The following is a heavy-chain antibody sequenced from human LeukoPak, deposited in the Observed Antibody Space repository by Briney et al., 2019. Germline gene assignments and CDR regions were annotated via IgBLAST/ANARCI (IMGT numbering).Heavy chain of an antibody. Sequence: GESLKISCKGSGYSFTSYWIAWVRQMPGKGLEWMGIIYPGDSDTRYSPSFQGQVTISADKSISTAYLQWSSLKASDTAMYYCARNRDEGYCTGGSCWGAFDIWGQGTMVTVSS. CDR1: GYSFTSYW. CDR2: IYPGDSDT. V-gene: IGHV5-51*01. CDR3: ARNRDEGYCTGGSCWGAFDI. J-gene: IGHJ3*02. D-gene: IGHD2-15*01.